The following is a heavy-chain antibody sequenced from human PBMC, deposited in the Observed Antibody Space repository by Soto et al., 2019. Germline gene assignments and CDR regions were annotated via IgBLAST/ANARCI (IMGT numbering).Heavy chain of an antibody. Sequence: PSETLSLTCTVSGGSISTHFWTWIRQPPGKGLEWIGYINYSGSTYYNPSLKSRVTISVDTSKNQFSLKLSSVTAADTAVYYCARQVRQWLLDYWGQGTLVTVSS. CDR3: ARQVRQWLLDY. V-gene: IGHV4-59*08. D-gene: IGHD6-19*01. CDR2: INYSGST. J-gene: IGHJ4*02. CDR1: GGSISTHF.